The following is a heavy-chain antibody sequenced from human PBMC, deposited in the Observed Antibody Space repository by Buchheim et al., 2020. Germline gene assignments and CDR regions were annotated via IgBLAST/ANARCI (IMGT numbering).Heavy chain of an antibody. V-gene: IGHV3-23*01. D-gene: IGHD3-10*01. Sequence: EVQLLESGGGLVQPGGSLRLSCAASGFTFSSYSMSWVRQVPGKGLEWVSSISDSGVTTSFADSVKGRFTISRDNSKNTLYLQMNSLRAEDTAVYYGAEAIRASDYWGQGTL. J-gene: IGHJ4*02. CDR1: GFTFSSYS. CDR3: AEAIRASDY. CDR2: ISDSGVTT.